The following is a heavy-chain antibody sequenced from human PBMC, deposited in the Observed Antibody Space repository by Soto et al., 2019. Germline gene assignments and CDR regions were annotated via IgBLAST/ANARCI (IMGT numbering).Heavy chain of an antibody. J-gene: IGHJ5*02. V-gene: IGHV4-34*01. CDR1: GGSFSGYY. Sequence: QVQLQQWGAGLLKPSETLSLTCAVYGGSFSGYYWSWIRQPPGKGLEWIGEINHSGSTNYNPSLKSRVTISVDTSKNQFSLKLSSVTAADTAVYYCASCSGYFWFDPWGQGTLVTVSS. CDR2: INHSGST. CDR3: ASCSGYFWFDP. D-gene: IGHD3-10*02.